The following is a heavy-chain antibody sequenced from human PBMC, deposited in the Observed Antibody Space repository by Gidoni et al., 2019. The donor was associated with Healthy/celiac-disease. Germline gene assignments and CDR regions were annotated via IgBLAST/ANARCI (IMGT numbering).Heavy chain of an antibody. CDR1: GFTFSSYA. V-gene: IGHV3-64D*08. CDR3: VLRQLENYDFWSGSFAFDI. J-gene: IGHJ3*02. CDR2: ISSNGGST. D-gene: IGHD3-3*01. Sequence: EVQLVESGGGLVQPGGSLRLSCSASGFTFSSYAMPWVRQAPGKGLEYVSAISSNGGSTYYADSVKGRFTISRDNSKNTLYLQMSSLRAEDTAVYYCVLRQLENYDFWSGSFAFDIWGQGTMVTVSS.